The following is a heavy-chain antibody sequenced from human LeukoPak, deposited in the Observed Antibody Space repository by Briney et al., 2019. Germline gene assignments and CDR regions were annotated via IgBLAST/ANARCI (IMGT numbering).Heavy chain of an antibody. CDR1: GYIFTSYY. Sequence: ASVKVYCKASGYIFTSYYMHWVRRAPGQGLEWLGVVYPSAGTSDPAQRFRARITLSDDTSTSTAYMELRSLKSEDTAIYFCVREYHGGYFDFWGQGTLVTVSS. CDR2: VYPSAGTS. CDR3: VREYHGGYFDF. J-gene: IGHJ4*02. D-gene: IGHD3-16*01. V-gene: IGHV1-46*03.